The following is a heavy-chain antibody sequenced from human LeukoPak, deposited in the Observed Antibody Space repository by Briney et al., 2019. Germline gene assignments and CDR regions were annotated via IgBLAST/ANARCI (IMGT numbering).Heavy chain of an antibody. CDR3: ARGLFLSGYLDAFDI. V-gene: IGHV3-53*01. CDR2: IYNDGRT. Sequence: GGSLRLSCAASGFTVNNKYMTWVRQAPGKGLEWVSLIYNDGRTYYADSVKGRCTISRDNLKNVLYLQMNSLKVEDTALYYCARGLFLSGYLDAFDIWGQGTVVTVSS. D-gene: IGHD3-22*01. J-gene: IGHJ3*02. CDR1: GFTVNNKY.